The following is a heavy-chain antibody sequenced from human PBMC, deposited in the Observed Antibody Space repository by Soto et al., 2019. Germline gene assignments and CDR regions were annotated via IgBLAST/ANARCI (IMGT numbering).Heavy chain of an antibody. CDR3: AKVHSRNRHYYGMDD. Sequence: VGSLRLSCAASGFTFSSYGMRWVRQAPGKGLEWVAVISYDGSNKYYADAVKGRFTISRDNSKNTLYLQMNSLRAEDTAVYYCAKVHSRNRHYYGMDDWGQGTTVTVSS. CDR2: ISYDGSNK. CDR1: GFTFSSYG. V-gene: IGHV3-30*18. J-gene: IGHJ6*02.